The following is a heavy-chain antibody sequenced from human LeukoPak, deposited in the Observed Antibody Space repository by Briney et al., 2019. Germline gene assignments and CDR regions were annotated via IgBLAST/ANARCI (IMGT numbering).Heavy chain of an antibody. V-gene: IGHV3-48*03. CDR3: AELGITMIGGV. J-gene: IGHJ6*04. Sequence: GGSLRLSCAASGFTFSSYAMSWVRQAPGKGLEWVSYISSSGSTIYYADSVKGRFTISRDNAKNSLYLQMNSLRAEDTAVYYFAELGITMIGGVWGKGTTVTISS. CDR2: ISSSGSTI. D-gene: IGHD3-10*02. CDR1: GFTFSSYA.